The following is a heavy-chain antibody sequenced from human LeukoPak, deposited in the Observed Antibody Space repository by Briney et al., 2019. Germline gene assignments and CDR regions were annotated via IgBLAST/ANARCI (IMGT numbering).Heavy chain of an antibody. CDR1: GGSFSGYY. J-gene: IGHJ4*02. D-gene: IGHD5-12*01. CDR2: INHSGST. Sequence: SETLSLTCAVYGGSFSGYYWSWIRQPPGKGLEWIGEINHSGSTNYNPSLKSRVTISVDTSKNQFSLKLSSVTAADTAVYYCARSLRGYSGTHDPYFDYWSQGTLVTVSS. V-gene: IGHV4-34*01. CDR3: ARSLRGYSGTHDPYFDY.